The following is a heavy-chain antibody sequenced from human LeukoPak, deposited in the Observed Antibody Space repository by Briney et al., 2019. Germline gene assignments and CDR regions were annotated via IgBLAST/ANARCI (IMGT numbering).Heavy chain of an antibody. CDR2: IKQDGSEN. V-gene: IGHV3-7*02. J-gene: IGHJ4*02. Sequence: GGSLRLSCAASGFTFSSYWMSWVRQAPGKGLEWVANIKQDGSENYYVDSVKGRFTISRDNAKNSLYLQMNSLRAEDTAVYYCARKTGYSYGYYFDYWGQGTLVTVSS. CDR1: GFTFSSYW. D-gene: IGHD5-18*01. CDR3: ARKTGYSYGYYFDY.